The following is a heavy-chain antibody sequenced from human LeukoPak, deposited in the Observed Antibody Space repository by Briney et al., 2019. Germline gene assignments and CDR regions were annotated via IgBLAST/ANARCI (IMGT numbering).Heavy chain of an antibody. CDR3: ARHGFYYASGPLFYY. V-gene: IGHV4-39*01. CDR1: GDSTSSSSQY. J-gene: IGHJ4*02. D-gene: IGHD3-10*01. Sequence: SETLSLTCTVAGDSTSSSSQYWGWLRQPPGKGLEWIGSIYYSGSTYYNPSLKSRVTISVDTSKNQFSLRLKSVTATDTAVYYCARHGFYYASGPLFYYWGQGRLVTVSS. CDR2: IYYSGST.